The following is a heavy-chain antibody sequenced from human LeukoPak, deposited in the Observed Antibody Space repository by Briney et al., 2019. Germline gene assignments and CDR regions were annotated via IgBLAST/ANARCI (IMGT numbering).Heavy chain of an antibody. CDR1: GGSISSYY. Sequence: SETLSLTCTVSGGSISSYYWSWIRQPPGKGLEWIGYIYYSGSTNYNTSLKSRVTISVDTSKNQFSLKLSSVTAADTAVYYCARGSGGSCYDYWGQGTLVTVSS. V-gene: IGHV4-59*01. J-gene: IGHJ4*02. CDR2: IYYSGST. D-gene: IGHD2-15*01. CDR3: ARGSGGSCYDY.